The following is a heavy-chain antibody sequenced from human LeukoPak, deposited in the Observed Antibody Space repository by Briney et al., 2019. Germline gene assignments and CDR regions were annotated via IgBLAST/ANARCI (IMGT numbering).Heavy chain of an antibody. V-gene: IGHV3-23*01. CDR2: ISGSGGSI. D-gene: IGHD5-12*01. J-gene: IGHJ4*02. Sequence: GGSLRLSCAASGFTFSSYAMSWVRQAPGKGLEWVSAISGSGGSIYYADSVKGRFTISRDNSKNTLYLQMNSLRAEDTAVYYCAKAGVATIKGDYWGQGTLVTVSS. CDR1: GFTFSSYA. CDR3: AKAGVATIKGDY.